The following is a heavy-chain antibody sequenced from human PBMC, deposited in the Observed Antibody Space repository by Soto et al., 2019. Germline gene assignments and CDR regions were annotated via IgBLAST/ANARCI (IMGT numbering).Heavy chain of an antibody. V-gene: IGHV2-5*01. CDR2: IYWNDDK. Sequence: SGPTLVNPTQTLTLTCTFSGFSLSTSGVGVGWIRQPPGKALEWLALIYWNDDKRYSPSLKSRLTITKDTSKNQVVLTMTNMDPVDTATYYCAHSNIYDTIFGVVMTTGAEYFQHWGQGTLVTV. CDR3: AHSNIYDTIFGVVMTTGAEYFQH. D-gene: IGHD3-3*01. CDR1: GFSLSTSGVG. J-gene: IGHJ1*01.